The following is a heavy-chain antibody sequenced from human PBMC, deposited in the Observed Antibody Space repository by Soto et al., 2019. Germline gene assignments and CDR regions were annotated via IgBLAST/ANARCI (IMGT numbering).Heavy chain of an antibody. CDR2: ISGSGVST. CDR3: EKDVWKGGYAQYYFDY. D-gene: IGHD3-16*01. J-gene: IGHJ4*02. CDR1: GFTFSSYA. Sequence: EVQLLESGGGLVQPGGSLRLSCAASGFTFSSYAMSWVRQAPGKGLEWVSAISGSGVSTYYADSVKGLFTISRDNSKNTLYLQMNSLRAEDTAVYYCEKDVWKGGYAQYYFDYRGQGTLVTVSS. V-gene: IGHV3-23*01.